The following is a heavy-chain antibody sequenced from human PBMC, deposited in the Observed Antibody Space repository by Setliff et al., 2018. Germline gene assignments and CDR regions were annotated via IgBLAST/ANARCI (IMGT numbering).Heavy chain of an antibody. CDR2: FFYSGDS. CDR1: GASINSHY. J-gene: IGHJ4*02. D-gene: IGHD3-10*01. CDR3: ARDRSYYASGSFTKWFDY. V-gene: IGHV4-59*11. Sequence: SETLSLTCTVSGASINSHYWSWIRQPPGKGLEWIGLFFYSGDSRYNPSLKSRVTMSVDASRNQFSLKLSSVTAADTAIYYCARDRSYYASGSFTKWFDYWGQGTLVTVS.